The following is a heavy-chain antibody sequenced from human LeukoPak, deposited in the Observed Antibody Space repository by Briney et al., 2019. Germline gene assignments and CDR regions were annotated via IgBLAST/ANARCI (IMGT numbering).Heavy chain of an antibody. CDR3: AKDDAWGRYQD. CDR1: GFTFSSYG. V-gene: IGHV3-23*01. Sequence: GGTLRLSCAASGFTFSSYGMNWVRQAPGKGLEWVSGIRGNGVTTYYADSVKGRFTISRDNSKNTLYLQMSSLGAEDTAVYFCAKDDAWGRYQDWGQGTLVTVSS. J-gene: IGHJ1*01. D-gene: IGHD3-16*01. CDR2: IRGNGVTT.